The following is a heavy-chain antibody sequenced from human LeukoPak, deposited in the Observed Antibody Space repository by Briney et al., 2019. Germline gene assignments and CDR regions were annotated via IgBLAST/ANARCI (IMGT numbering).Heavy chain of an antibody. V-gene: IGHV1-69*04. CDR1: GGTFSSYA. J-gene: IGHJ5*02. CDR2: IIPILGIA. D-gene: IGHD2-15*01. CDR3: ARDFCSGGSCYRWFDP. Sequence: GASVKVSCKASGGTFSSYAISWVRQAPGQGREWMGRIIPILGIANYAQKFQGRVTITADKSTSTAYMELSSLRSEDTAVYYCARDFCSGGSCYRWFDPWGQGTLVTVSS.